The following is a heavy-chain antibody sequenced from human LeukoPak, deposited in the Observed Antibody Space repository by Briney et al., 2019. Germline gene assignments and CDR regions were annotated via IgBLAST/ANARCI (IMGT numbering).Heavy chain of an antibody. V-gene: IGHV3-30*18. D-gene: IGHD6-19*01. CDR3: AKELTRPNIPVAGLNY. CDR2: ISYDGSNK. J-gene: IGHJ4*02. Sequence: PGGSLRLSCAASGFTFSGYGMHWVRQAPGKGLEWVAIISYDGSNKYYPDSVKGRFTISRDDSKNTLYLQMNSLRTEDTAVYYCAKELTRPNIPVAGLNYSGQGTLVTVSS. CDR1: GFTFSGYG.